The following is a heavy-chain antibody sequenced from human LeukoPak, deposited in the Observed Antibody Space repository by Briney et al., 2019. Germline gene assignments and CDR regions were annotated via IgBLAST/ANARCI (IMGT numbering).Heavy chain of an antibody. CDR2: IRSKANSYAT. Sequence: PGGSLRLSCAASGFTFSGSAMHWVGQASGKGLEWVGRIRSKANSYATAYAASVKGRFTISRDDSKNTAYLQMNSLKTEDTAVYYCTVIITSQNIVRDWGQGTLVTVSS. CDR1: GFTFSGSA. J-gene: IGHJ4*02. D-gene: IGHD3-10*01. V-gene: IGHV3-73*01. CDR3: TVIITSQNIVRD.